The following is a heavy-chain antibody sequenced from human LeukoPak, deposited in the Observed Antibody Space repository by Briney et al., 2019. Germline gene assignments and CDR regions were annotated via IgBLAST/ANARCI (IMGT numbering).Heavy chain of an antibody. D-gene: IGHD5-12*01. J-gene: IGHJ4*02. V-gene: IGHV3-48*03. CDR2: ISSSGSTI. Sequence: GGSLRLSCAASGFTFSTYAMSWVRQAPGKGLEWVSYISSSGSTIYYADSVKGRFTISRDNAKNSLYLQMNSLRADDTAVYYCASSYGGYVGRYFDYWGQGTLVTVSS. CDR3: ASSYGGYVGRYFDY. CDR1: GFTFSTYA.